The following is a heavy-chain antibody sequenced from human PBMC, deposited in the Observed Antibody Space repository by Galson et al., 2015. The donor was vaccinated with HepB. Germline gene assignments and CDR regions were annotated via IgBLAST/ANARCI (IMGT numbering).Heavy chain of an antibody. CDR2: ISYDGSNK. D-gene: IGHD6-13*01. CDR1: GFTFSSYA. V-gene: IGHV3-30*04. CDR3: ARDSAAASPYYGMDV. J-gene: IGHJ6*02. Sequence: SLRLSCAASGFTFSSYAMHWVRQAPGKGLEWVAVISYDGSNKYYADSVKGRFTISRDNSKNTLYLQMNSLRAEDTAVYYCARDSAAASPYYGMDVWGQGTTVTVSS.